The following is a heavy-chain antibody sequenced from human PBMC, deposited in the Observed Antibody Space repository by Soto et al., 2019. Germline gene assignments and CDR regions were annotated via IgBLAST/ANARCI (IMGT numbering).Heavy chain of an antibody. J-gene: IGHJ5*02. V-gene: IGHV3-7*01. CDR3: ASYTGSYFPVGHDR. CDR2: IKQDGSEI. D-gene: IGHD1-26*01. CDR1: GFTFGSFW. Sequence: EAQLVESGGGLVQPGGSLRLSCVASGFTFGSFWMSCVRQAPGGGLEWVANIKQDGSEIHYLESVKGRFTIFRDNARKSLYLQMTSLGVADTAVYFCASYTGSYFPVGHDRWGQGTLVTVSS.